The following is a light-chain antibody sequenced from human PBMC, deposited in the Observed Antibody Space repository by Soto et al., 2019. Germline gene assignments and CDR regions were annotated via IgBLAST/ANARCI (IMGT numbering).Light chain of an antibody. CDR1: ESLSPHS. J-gene: IGKJ1*01. Sequence: IVLTQSPGTLSLSLGETSTLSCRAIESLSPHSIASYQQKPVQAPMLLIYGPSGRATGIPDRISGSGSGTDFTLTISGLEPEDFALYLCQQFQSSLRTFGQGTKVEV. V-gene: IGKV3-20*01. CDR3: QQFQSSLRT. CDR2: GPS.